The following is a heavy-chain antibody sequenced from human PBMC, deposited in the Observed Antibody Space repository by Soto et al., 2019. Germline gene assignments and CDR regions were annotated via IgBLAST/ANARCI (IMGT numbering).Heavy chain of an antibody. Sequence: SETLSLTCTVSGGSISSSSYYWGWIRQPPGKGLEWIGSIYYSGSTYYNPSLKSRVTISVDTPKNQFSLKLSSVTAADTAVYYCARTGDPGYFDYWGQGTLVTVSS. CDR1: GGSISSSSYY. CDR3: ARTGDPGYFDY. CDR2: IYYSGST. V-gene: IGHV4-39*01. D-gene: IGHD7-27*01. J-gene: IGHJ4*02.